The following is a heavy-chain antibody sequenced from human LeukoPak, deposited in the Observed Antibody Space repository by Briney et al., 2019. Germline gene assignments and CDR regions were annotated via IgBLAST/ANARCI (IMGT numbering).Heavy chain of an antibody. J-gene: IGHJ5*02. CDR2: IYSGGST. CDR3: ARAESGYCSSTSCSTGGFDP. CDR1: GFTISSNY. V-gene: IGHV3-53*01. D-gene: IGHD2-2*01. Sequence: GGSLRLSCAASGFTISSNYMSWVRQAPGKGLEWVSVIYSGGSTYYADSVKGRFTISRDNSKNTLYLQMNSLRAEDTAVYYCARAESGYCSSTSCSTGGFDPWGQGTLVTVSS.